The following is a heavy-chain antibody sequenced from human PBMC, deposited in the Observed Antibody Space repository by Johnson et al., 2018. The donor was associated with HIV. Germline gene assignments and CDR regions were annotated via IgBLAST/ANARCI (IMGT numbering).Heavy chain of an antibody. CDR2: IRYDGSNK. CDR3: ARDAVISSGWYNVDAFDI. Sequence: QVQLVESGGGVVQPGGSLRLSCAASGFTFSSYGMHWVRQAPGKGLEWVAFIRYDGSNKYYADSVKGRFTISRDNSKNPLYLQMNSLRAEDTAVYYCARDAVISSGWYNVDAFDIWGQGTMVTVSS. D-gene: IGHD6-19*01. CDR1: GFTFSSYG. V-gene: IGHV3-30*02. J-gene: IGHJ3*02.